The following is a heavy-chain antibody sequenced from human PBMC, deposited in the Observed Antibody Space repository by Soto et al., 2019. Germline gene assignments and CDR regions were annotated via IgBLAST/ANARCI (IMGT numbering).Heavy chain of an antibody. D-gene: IGHD3-22*01. CDR1: GFTFSNAW. Sequence: EVQLVESGGGLVKPGGSLRLSCAASGFTFSNAWMNWVRQAPGKGLEWVGRIKSKTDGGTTDYAAPVKGRFTISRDDSKDTLHLRMNSLKTEDTAVYYCTTDPVTMIVVVPSSGWGQGTLVTVSS. CDR3: TTDPVTMIVVVPSSG. CDR2: IKSKTDGGTT. J-gene: IGHJ4*02. V-gene: IGHV3-15*07.